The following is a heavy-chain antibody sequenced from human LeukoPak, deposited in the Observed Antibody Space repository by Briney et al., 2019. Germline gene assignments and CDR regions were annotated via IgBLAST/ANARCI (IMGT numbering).Heavy chain of an antibody. J-gene: IGHJ4*02. V-gene: IGHV3-23*01. CDR2: ISGSGGST. D-gene: IGHD3-22*01. Sequence: GGSLRLSCAASGFTFSSYAMSWVRQAPGKGLEWVSAISGSGGSTYYADSVKGRFTISRDNPKNTLYLQMNSLRAEDTAVYYCAKDRMGGDSSGYWDYWGQGTLVTVSS. CDR1: GFTFSSYA. CDR3: AKDRMGGDSSGYWDY.